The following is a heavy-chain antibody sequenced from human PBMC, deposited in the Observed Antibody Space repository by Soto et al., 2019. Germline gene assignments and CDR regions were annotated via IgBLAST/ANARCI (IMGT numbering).Heavy chain of an antibody. CDR1: GYTFTTYA. J-gene: IGHJ4*02. D-gene: IGHD2-2*01. Sequence: ASVKVSCKSSGYTFTTYAMHWVRQAPGQRLEWMGWINAGNGVTKYSQKFQGRVTTTRDTSARTAHMVLSSLRSEETAVYCGARSLGSSTNCYRPFDYWGPGTLVTVSS. V-gene: IGHV1-3*01. CDR2: INAGNGVT. CDR3: ARSLGSSTNCYRPFDY.